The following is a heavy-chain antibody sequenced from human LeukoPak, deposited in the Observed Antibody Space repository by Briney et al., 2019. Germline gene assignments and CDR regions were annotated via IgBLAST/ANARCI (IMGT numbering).Heavy chain of an antibody. D-gene: IGHD3-3*01. Sequence: TGGSLRLSCAASGFTFSDYYMSWIRQAPGKGLEWVSYISSSGSTIYYADSVKGRFTISRDNAKNSLYLQMNSLRAEDTAVYYCAKASYYDFWSGYLTYAPFDYWGQGTLVTVSS. CDR3: AKASYYDFWSGYLTYAPFDY. V-gene: IGHV3-11*01. CDR1: GFTFSDYY. J-gene: IGHJ4*02. CDR2: ISSSGSTI.